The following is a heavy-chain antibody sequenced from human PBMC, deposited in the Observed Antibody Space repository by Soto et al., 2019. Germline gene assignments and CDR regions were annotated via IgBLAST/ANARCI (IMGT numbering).Heavy chain of an antibody. V-gene: IGHV3-23*01. CDR1: GFPFNSHT. D-gene: IGHD1-1*01. CDR3: ARKPETGTTVPFDY. Sequence: EGSLRLSCVAYGFPFNSHTMNWVRQAPGKGPERVSGITGSSASTFYADAVKGRFIISRDNSKNTLYLQMNSLRPEDTAVYYCARKPETGTTVPFDYWGQGTLVTVSS. J-gene: IGHJ4*02. CDR2: ITGSSAST.